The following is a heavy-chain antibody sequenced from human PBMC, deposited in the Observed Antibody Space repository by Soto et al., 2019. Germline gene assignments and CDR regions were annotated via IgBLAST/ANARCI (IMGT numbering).Heavy chain of an antibody. CDR2: ISYDGSNK. CDR3: AREERVVVTAMRSSRWFDP. D-gene: IGHD2-21*02. CDR1: GFTFSSYA. J-gene: IGHJ5*02. V-gene: IGHV3-30-3*01. Sequence: GGSLRLSCAASGFTFSSYAMHWVRQAPGKGLEWVAVISYDGSNKYYADSVKGRFTISRDNSKNTLYLQMNSLRAEDTAVYYCAREERVVVTAMRSSRWFDPWGQGTLVTVSS.